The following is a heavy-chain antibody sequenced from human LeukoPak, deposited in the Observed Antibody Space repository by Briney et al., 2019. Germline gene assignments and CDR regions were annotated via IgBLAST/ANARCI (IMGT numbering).Heavy chain of an antibody. CDR3: QKTAYEILTRIDY. J-gene: IGHJ4*02. CDR1: GFTFNNYS. CDR2: IRYSSSYL. Sequence: GGSLRVSCAASGFTFNNYSMNWFRQAPGKGLECVSSIRYSSSYLSYGDSVKGRFTISRDNAKNSLYLQMNSLRVEDTVLFFKQKTAYEILTRIDYWGQGTLVTVSS. V-gene: IGHV3-21*01. D-gene: IGHD3-9*01.